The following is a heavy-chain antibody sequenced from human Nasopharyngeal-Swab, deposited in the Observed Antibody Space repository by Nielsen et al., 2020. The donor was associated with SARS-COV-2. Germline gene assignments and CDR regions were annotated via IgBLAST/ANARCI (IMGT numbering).Heavy chain of an antibody. CDR1: GYTFTSYD. V-gene: IGHV1-8*01. Sequence: ASVKASCKASGYTFTSYDINWVRQATGQGLEWMGWTNPNSGNTGYAQKFQGRVTMTRNTSISTAYMELSSLRSEDTAVYYCARVGAADCSSTSCYAGVSWDYGMDVWGQGTTVTVSS. CDR3: ARVGAADCSSTSCYAGVSWDYGMDV. D-gene: IGHD2-2*01. J-gene: IGHJ6*02. CDR2: TNPNSGNT.